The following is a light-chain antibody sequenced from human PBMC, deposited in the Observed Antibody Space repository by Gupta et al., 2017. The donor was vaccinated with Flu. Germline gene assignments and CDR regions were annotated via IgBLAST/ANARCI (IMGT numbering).Light chain of an antibody. CDR1: QSLSSY. V-gene: IGKV3-11*01. Sequence: EIVLTQSPATLTLSPGERATLSGRASQSLSSYLAWYQQKPGQAPRLLIYDASNRATGIPARFSGSGSGTDFTLTISSREPEDFAVYYCQQRSNGPPITFGQGTRLEIK. CDR3: QQRSNGPPIT. CDR2: DAS. J-gene: IGKJ5*01.